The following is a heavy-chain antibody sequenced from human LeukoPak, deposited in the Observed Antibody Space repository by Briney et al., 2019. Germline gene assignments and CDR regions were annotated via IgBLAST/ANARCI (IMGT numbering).Heavy chain of an antibody. CDR1: GYTFTSYD. D-gene: IGHD3-9*01. CDR3: ATDLRYFDRTRGY. V-gene: IGHV1-8*01. CDR2: MNPNSGNT. J-gene: IGHJ4*02. Sequence: GASVKVSCKASGYTFTSYDINWVRQATGQGLEWMGWMNPNSGNTGYAQKFQGRVTMTRNTSISTAYMELGSLRSEDTAVYYCATDLRYFDRTRGYWGQGTLVTVSS.